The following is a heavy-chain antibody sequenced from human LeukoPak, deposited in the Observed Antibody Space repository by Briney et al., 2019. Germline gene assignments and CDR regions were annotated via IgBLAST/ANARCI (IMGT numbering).Heavy chain of an antibody. CDR3: ARDPGRWYYFDY. J-gene: IGHJ4*02. CDR2: ISYDGSNK. CDR1: GFTFSSYA. Sequence: PGGSLRLSCAASGFTFSSYAMHWVRQAPGKGLEWVAVISYDGSNKYYADSVKGRFTISRDNSKNTLYLQMNSLRAEDTAVYYCARDPGRWYYFDYWGQGTLVTVSS. D-gene: IGHD2-8*01. V-gene: IGHV3-30-3*01.